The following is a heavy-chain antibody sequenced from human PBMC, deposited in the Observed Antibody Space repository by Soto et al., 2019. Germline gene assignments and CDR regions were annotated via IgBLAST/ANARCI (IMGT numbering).Heavy chain of an antibody. V-gene: IGHV3-23*01. J-gene: IGHJ6*02. CDR1: GYTFRIFG. CDR2: ISGSGGST. CDR3: AKDLSYSYGHDYYYYGMDV. D-gene: IGHD5-18*01. Sequence: GGSLRLSCAASGYTFRIFGMTWVRQAPGKGLEWVSAISGSGGSTYYADSVKGRFTISRDNSKNTLYLQMNSLRAEDTAVYYCAKDLSYSYGHDYYYYGMDVWGQGTTVTVSS.